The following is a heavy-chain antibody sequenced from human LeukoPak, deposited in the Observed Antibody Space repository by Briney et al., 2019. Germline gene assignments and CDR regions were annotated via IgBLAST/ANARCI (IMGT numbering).Heavy chain of an antibody. J-gene: IGHJ6*04. V-gene: IGHV3-74*01. D-gene: IGHD4-17*01. CDR1: GFTFSSDW. CDR2: ITNDASST. Sequence: GGSPRLSCAASGFTFSSDWMHWVRQAPGEGLVWVSRITNDASSTSYADSVKGRFTISRDNAKNTLYLEMSSLRAEDTAVYYCVRDPSVTRMDVWGKGTTVTVSS. CDR3: VRDPSVTRMDV.